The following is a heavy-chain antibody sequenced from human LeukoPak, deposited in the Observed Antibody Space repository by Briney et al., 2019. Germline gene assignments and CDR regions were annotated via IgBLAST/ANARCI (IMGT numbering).Heavy chain of an antibody. Sequence: ASVKVSCKASGYTFTSYAMHWVRQAPGQRLEWMGWINAGNGNTKYSQKFQGRVTITRDTSASTAYMELSSLRSEDTAVYYCARGRVRSKNIVLMVYAKGHFDYWGQGTLVTVSS. D-gene: IGHD2-8*01. CDR2: INAGNGNT. CDR3: ARGRVRSKNIVLMVYAKGHFDY. J-gene: IGHJ4*02. CDR1: GYTFTSYA. V-gene: IGHV1-3*01.